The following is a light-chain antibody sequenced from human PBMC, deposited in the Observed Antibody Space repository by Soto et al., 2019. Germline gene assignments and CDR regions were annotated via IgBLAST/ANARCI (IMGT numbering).Light chain of an antibody. Sequence: QSVLTQPPSVSGAPGQRVTISCTGSSSNIGAGFNVHWYQQLPETAPKLLIFNNNNRPSGVPDRFSGSNSGTSASLAITGLQAGDEADYYCQPYDSSLSDYVFGNGTKLTVL. CDR3: QPYDSSLSDYV. J-gene: IGLJ1*01. V-gene: IGLV1-40*01. CDR2: NNN. CDR1: SSNIGAGFN.